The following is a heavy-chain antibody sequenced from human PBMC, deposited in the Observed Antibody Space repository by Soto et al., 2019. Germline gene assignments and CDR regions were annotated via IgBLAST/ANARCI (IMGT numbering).Heavy chain of an antibody. V-gene: IGHV4-30-2*01. J-gene: IGHJ5*02. D-gene: IGHD3-10*01. CDR3: AIFVNMGNWFDP. CDR1: GGSISSGGYS. Sequence: PSETLSLTCAVSGGSISSGGYSWSWIRQPPGKGLEWIGYIYHSGSTYYNPSLKSRVTISVDRSKNQFSLKLSSVTAADTAVYYCAIFVNMGNWFDPWGQGTLVTVSS. CDR2: IYHSGST.